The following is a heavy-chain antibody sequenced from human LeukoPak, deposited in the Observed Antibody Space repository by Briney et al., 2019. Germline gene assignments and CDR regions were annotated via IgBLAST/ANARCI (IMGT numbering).Heavy chain of an antibody. J-gene: IGHJ4*02. CDR3: ARAVEDGYSLMYYFDY. Sequence: GESLKISCKGSGYSFTSYWIGWVRQMPGKGLEWMGIIYPGDPDTRYSPSFQGQVTISADKSISTAYLQWSSLKASDTAMYYCARAVEDGYSLMYYFDYWGQGTLVTVSS. CDR2: IYPGDPDT. CDR1: GYSFTSYW. D-gene: IGHD5-24*01. V-gene: IGHV5-51*01.